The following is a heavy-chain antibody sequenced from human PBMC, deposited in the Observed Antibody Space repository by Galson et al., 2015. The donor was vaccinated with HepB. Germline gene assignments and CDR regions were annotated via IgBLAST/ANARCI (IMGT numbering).Heavy chain of an antibody. CDR2: FDPENGET. Sequence: SVKVSCKVSGYTLTDVSTHWVRQAPGKGLEWMGGFDPENGETIYSQKFQARVTMTEDTSTDTAYVELSSLRSEDTALYYCAIDVRTTPLYGGSSLIWFDSWGQGTLVTVSS. D-gene: IGHD4-23*01. V-gene: IGHV1-24*01. J-gene: IGHJ5*01. CDR1: GYTLTDVS. CDR3: AIDVRTTPLYGGSSLIWFDS.